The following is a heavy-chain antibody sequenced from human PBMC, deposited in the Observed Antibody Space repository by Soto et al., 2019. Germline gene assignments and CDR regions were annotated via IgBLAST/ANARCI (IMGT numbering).Heavy chain of an antibody. D-gene: IGHD3-3*01. CDR1: GGSISSGDYY. Sequence: QVQLQESGPGLVKPSQTLSLTCTVSGGSISSGDYYWSWIRQHPGKGLEWIGYIYYSGSTYYNPSRKSRVTLSVDTSKNPFSLKLSSVTAADTAVYYCARWWSGSRQGFDPWGQGTLVTVSS. CDR2: IYYSGST. V-gene: IGHV4-31*03. J-gene: IGHJ5*02. CDR3: ARWWSGSRQGFDP.